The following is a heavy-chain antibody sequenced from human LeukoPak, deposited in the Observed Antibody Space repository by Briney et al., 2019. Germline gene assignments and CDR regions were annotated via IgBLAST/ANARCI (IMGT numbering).Heavy chain of an antibody. J-gene: IGHJ4*02. D-gene: IGHD5-12*01. CDR3: ARDYEHSGFDYLPEY. V-gene: IGHV3-7*01. CDR2: IRQDEGEK. CDR1: GFTVSSNY. Sequence: GGSLRLSCAASGFTVSSNYMSWVRQAPGKGLEWVANIRQDEGEKYYVESVAGRFTISRDNAKNSVYLQMNSLRIEDTAVYYCARDYEHSGFDYLPEYWGQGTLVTVSS.